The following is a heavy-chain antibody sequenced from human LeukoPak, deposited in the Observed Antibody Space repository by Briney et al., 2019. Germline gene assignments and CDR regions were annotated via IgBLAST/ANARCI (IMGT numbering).Heavy chain of an antibody. D-gene: IGHD3-10*02. J-gene: IGHJ6*02. Sequence: GGSLRLSCAASGFTFSSYSMNWVRQAPGKGLEWVSSISSSSSYIYYADSVKGRFTISRDNAKNSLYLQMNSLRAEDTAVYYCARDREMFDYVHDHYGMDVRGQGTTVTVSS. V-gene: IGHV3-21*01. CDR3: ARDREMFDYVHDHYGMDV. CDR2: ISSSSSYI. CDR1: GFTFSSYS.